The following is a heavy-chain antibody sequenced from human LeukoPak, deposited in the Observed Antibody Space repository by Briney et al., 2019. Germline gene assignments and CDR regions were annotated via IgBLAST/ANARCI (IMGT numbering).Heavy chain of an antibody. CDR2: ISYDGSNK. CDR3: AKGRGGDRKYYSDY. CDR1: GFTFSSNG. V-gene: IGHV3-30*18. D-gene: IGHD2-21*02. J-gene: IGHJ4*02. Sequence: GGSLRLSCAASGFTFSSNGMHWVRQAPGKGLEWVAVISYDGSNKYYADSVKGRFTISRDNSKNTLYLQMNSLRAEDTAVYYCAKGRGGDRKYYSDYWGQGTLVTVSS.